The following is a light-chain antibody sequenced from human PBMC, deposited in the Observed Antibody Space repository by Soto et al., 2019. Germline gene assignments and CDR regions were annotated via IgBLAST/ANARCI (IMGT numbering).Light chain of an antibody. V-gene: IGLV3-21*04. CDR3: YVWDSSSDHVV. CDR1: NIGSKS. J-gene: IGLJ2*01. CDR2: YDS. Sequence: SYELTQPPSVSVAPGKTARITCGGNNIGSKSVHWYQQKPGQAPVLVIYYDSDRPSGIPERFSGSNSGNTATLTISRVEAGDVAGYYYYVWDSSSDHVVFGGGTKLTVL.